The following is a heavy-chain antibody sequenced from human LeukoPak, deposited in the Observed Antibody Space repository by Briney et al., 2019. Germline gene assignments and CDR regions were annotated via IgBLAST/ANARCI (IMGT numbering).Heavy chain of an antibody. D-gene: IGHD4-23*01. J-gene: IGHJ4*02. CDR2: MNPNSGDG. CDR3: ARSNFGGNVHFDY. CDR1: GYSFTSYD. V-gene: IGHV1-8*02. Sequence: ASVKVSCKASGYSFTSYDINWVRQATGQGLEWIGWMNPNSGDGDYTQKFKGRVTFTRDTSTRTAYMEVNSLGSEDTAVYYCARSNFGGNVHFDYWGQGTLVTFSS.